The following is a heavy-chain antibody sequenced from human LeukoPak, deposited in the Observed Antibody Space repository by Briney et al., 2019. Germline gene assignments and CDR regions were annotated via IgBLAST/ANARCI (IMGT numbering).Heavy chain of an antibody. J-gene: IGHJ4*02. D-gene: IGHD6-6*01. Sequence: PSETLSLTCTVSGGSISSYYWSWIRQPPGKGLEWIGYIYYSGSTNYNPSLKSRVTISVDTSKKQFSLKLSSVTAADTAVYYCARGYSSSSGRPDYWGRGTLVTVSS. CDR3: ARGYSSSSGRPDY. CDR2: IYYSGST. V-gene: IGHV4-59*08. CDR1: GGSISSYY.